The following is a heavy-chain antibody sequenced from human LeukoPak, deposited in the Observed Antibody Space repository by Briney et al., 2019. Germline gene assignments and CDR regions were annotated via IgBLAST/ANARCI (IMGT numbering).Heavy chain of an antibody. CDR1: GGSFSGYY. Sequence: PSETLSLTCAVYGGSFSGYYWSWIRQPPGKGLEWIGEINHSGSTSYNTSLKSRVTISVETSKNQFSLKLSSVTAADTAVYYCARGVAAAGTLDPWGQGTLVTVSS. V-gene: IGHV4-34*01. CDR2: INHSGST. CDR3: ARGVAAAGTLDP. J-gene: IGHJ5*02. D-gene: IGHD6-13*01.